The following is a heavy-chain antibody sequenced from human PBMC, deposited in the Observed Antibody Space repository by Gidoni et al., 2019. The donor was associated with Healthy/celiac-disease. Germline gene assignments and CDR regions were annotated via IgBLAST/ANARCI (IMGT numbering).Heavy chain of an antibody. CDR2: IIPIFGTA. CDR1: GGTFSSYA. CDR3: ARDTDSGVVIIQETNYYGMDV. Sequence: QVQLVQSGAEVKKPGSSVKVSCKASGGTFSSYAISWVRQAPGQGLEWMGGIIPIFGTANYAQKFQGRVTITADESTSTAYMELSSLRSEDTAVYYCARDTDSGVVIIQETNYYGMDVWGQGTTVTVSS. D-gene: IGHD3-3*01. J-gene: IGHJ6*02. V-gene: IGHV1-69*01.